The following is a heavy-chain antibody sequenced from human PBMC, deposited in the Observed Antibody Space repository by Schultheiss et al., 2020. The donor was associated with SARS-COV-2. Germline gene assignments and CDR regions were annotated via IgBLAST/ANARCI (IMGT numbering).Heavy chain of an antibody. V-gene: IGHV4-34*01. J-gene: IGHJ5*02. CDR2: ITHSGRT. CDR3: ARDPSHSYTSGWYVGSNWFDP. D-gene: IGHD6-19*01. CDR1: GGSFSGYY. Sequence: SETLSLTCAVYGGSFSGYYWSWIRQPPGKGLEWIGEITHSGRTNYNPSLKSRVTISVDTSKNQFSLNLRSVTAADTAMYYCARDPSHSYTSGWYVGSNWFDPWGQGTLVTVSS.